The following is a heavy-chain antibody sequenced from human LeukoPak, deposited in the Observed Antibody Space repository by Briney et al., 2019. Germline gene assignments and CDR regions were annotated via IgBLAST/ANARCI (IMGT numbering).Heavy chain of an antibody. CDR2: ISSSGTTM. Sequence: GSLRLSCAASGFTFSNYYMSWIRQAPGKGLEWVSYISSSGTTMYYADSVKGRFIISRDNAKNSLFLQMNSLRAEDTAVYYCARGDYDKYGMDVWGQGTTVTVSS. CDR3: ARGDYDKYGMDV. V-gene: IGHV3-11*01. CDR1: GFTFSNYY. J-gene: IGHJ6*02.